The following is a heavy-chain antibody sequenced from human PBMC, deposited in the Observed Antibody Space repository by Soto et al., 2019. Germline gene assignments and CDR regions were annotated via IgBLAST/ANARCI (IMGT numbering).Heavy chain of an antibody. CDR1: GFTVSGNY. D-gene: IGHD1-20*01. CDR2: IYSGGNT. Sequence: PGGSLRLSCAVSGFTVSGNYMTWVRQAPGKGLEWVSVIYSGGNTDYADSVKGRFTISRDNSKNTLHLQMNSLRAEDTAVYYCARGFNWLDYWGQGTLVTVSS. CDR3: ARGFNWLDY. J-gene: IGHJ4*02. V-gene: IGHV3-53*01.